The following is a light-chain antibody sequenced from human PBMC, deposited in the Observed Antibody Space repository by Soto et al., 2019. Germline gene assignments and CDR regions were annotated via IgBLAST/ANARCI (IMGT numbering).Light chain of an antibody. CDR2: GAS. Sequence: EFVLTQSPATLSLSPGDRAVLSCRASQSVSRSLAWYQHKPGQAPRLLIYGASTRATGIPDRFSGSGSGTEFTLTISSLQSEDFAVYYCQQYNSWPPITFGQGTRLEIK. J-gene: IGKJ5*01. CDR1: QSVSRS. CDR3: QQYNSWPPIT. V-gene: IGKV3-15*01.